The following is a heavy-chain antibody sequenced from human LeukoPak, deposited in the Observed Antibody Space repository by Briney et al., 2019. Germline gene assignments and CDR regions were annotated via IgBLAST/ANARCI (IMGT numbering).Heavy chain of an antibody. Sequence: SVKVSCKASGGTFSSYAISWVRQAPGQGLKWMGRIIPILGIANYAQKFQGRVTITADKSTSTAYMELTSLRAEDTAVYYCARETAIRDGTSWYSNWYYWGQGTLVTVSS. CDR2: IIPILGIA. CDR3: ARETAIRDGTSWYSNWYY. J-gene: IGHJ4*02. V-gene: IGHV1-69*04. CDR1: GGTFSSYA. D-gene: IGHD6-13*01.